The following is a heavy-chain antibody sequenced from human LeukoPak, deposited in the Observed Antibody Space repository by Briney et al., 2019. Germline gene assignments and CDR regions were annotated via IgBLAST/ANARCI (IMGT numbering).Heavy chain of an antibody. J-gene: IGHJ3*02. V-gene: IGHV1-8*03. Sequence: ASVKVSCKASGYTFTSYDINWVRQVTGQGFEWMGWMNPNSGNTGYAQKFQGRVTITRNTSISTAYMELSSLRSEDTAVYYCARGRGRRITIFGVVAIDAFDIWGQGTMVTVSS. D-gene: IGHD3-3*01. CDR1: GYTFTSYD. CDR3: ARGRGRRITIFGVVAIDAFDI. CDR2: MNPNSGNT.